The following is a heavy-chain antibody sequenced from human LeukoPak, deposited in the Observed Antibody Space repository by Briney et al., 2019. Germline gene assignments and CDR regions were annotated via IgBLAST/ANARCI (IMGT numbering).Heavy chain of an antibody. J-gene: IGHJ4*02. CDR3: AREVVAGTNKREFDS. D-gene: IGHD6-19*01. CDR2: INDSGST. Sequence: SETLSLTCAVYGGSFSGYYWSWIRQPPGKGLEWIGGINDSGSTNYNPSLMSRVTLSVDTSKNQFSLKVSSVTAADTAVYYCAREVVAGTNKREFDSWGQGTLVTVSS. CDR1: GGSFSGYY. V-gene: IGHV4-34*01.